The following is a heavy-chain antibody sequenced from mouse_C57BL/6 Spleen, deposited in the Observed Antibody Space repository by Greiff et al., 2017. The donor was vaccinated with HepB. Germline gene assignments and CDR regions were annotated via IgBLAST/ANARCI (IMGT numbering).Heavy chain of an antibody. Sequence: EVMLVESGGGLVQPGGSLKLSCAASGFTFSDYYMYWVRQTPEKRLEWVAYISNGGGSTYYPDTVKGRFTISRDNAKNTLYLQMSRLKSEDTAMYYCARDYSNYVGDYYAMDYWGQGTSVTVSS. CDR1: GFTFSDYY. D-gene: IGHD2-5*01. CDR3: ARDYSNYVGDYYAMDY. V-gene: IGHV5-12*01. CDR2: ISNGGGST. J-gene: IGHJ4*01.